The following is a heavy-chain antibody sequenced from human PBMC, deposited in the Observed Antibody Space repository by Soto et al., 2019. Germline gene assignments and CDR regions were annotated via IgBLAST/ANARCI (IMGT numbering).Heavy chain of an antibody. CDR3: ARLKGYDFWSGSGPYYYGMDV. V-gene: IGHV4-61*01. D-gene: IGHD3-3*01. CDR2: IYYSGST. CDR1: GASLSSSSYY. J-gene: IGHJ6*02. Sequence: SETLSLTCTVSGASLSSSSYYWSGIRQPPGKGLEWIGYIYYSGSTNYNPSLKSRVTISVDTSKNQFSLKLSSVTAADTAVYYCARLKGYDFWSGSGPYYYGMDVWGQGTTVTVSS.